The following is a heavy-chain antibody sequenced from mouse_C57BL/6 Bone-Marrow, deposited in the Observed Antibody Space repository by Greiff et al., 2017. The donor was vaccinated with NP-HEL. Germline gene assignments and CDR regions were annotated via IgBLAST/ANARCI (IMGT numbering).Heavy chain of an antibody. J-gene: IGHJ1*03. CDR3: ERWAPDYDYDGWYFDV. V-gene: IGHV1-42*01. Sequence: EVQLQQSGPELVPPGASVKISCKASGYSFTGYYMNWVKQSPEQSPHWLGDLNRSTGGTTSNQKFKAKATLTVDKSSSTAYMQLKRLTSEDSAVYYCERWAPDYDYDGWYFDVWGTGTTVTVSS. CDR1: GYSFTGYY. CDR2: LNRSTGGT. D-gene: IGHD2-4*01.